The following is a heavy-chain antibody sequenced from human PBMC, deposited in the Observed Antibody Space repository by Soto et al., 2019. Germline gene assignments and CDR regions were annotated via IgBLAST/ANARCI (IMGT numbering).Heavy chain of an antibody. CDR1: GYTFTSYF. Sequence: GASVKVSCKASGYTFTSYFIHWVRQAPGQGLEWMGVINPSGGSTSYAQNFQGRVTMTRDTSTSTVYMELSSLRSEDTAVYYCVRESTPTRWFDPGGQGTLVTVSS. V-gene: IGHV1-46*03. D-gene: IGHD2-2*01. CDR2: INPSGGST. J-gene: IGHJ5*02. CDR3: VRESTPTRWFDP.